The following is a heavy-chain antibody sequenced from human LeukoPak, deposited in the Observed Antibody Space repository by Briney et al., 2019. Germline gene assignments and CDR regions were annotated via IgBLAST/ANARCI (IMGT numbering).Heavy chain of an antibody. CDR1: GFTFSSYS. D-gene: IGHD2-2*02. CDR3: ARVDWSVVPAAITPLYFDH. Sequence: GGSLRLSCAASGFTFSSYSMNWVRQAPGKGLEWVSSISSSSSYIYYADSVKGRFTISRDNAKNSLYLQMNSLRAEDTAVYYCARVDWSVVPAAITPLYFDHWGQGTLVTVSS. CDR2: ISSSSSYI. J-gene: IGHJ4*02. V-gene: IGHV3-21*01.